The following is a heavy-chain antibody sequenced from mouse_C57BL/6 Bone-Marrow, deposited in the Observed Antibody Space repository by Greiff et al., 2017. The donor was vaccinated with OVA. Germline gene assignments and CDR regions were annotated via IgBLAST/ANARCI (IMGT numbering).Heavy chain of an antibody. V-gene: IGHV1-85*01. D-gene: IGHD2-3*01. J-gene: IGHJ3*01. CDR2: IYPRDGST. CDR3: ARRGYDGYYPWFAY. CDR1: GYTFTSYD. Sequence: QVQLQQSGPELVKPGASVKLSCKASGYTFTSYDINWVKQRPGQGLEWIGWIYPRDGSTKYNEKVKGQATLTVDTSSSTAYMEHHSLTSEDSAVYFCARRGYDGYYPWFAYWGQGTLVTVSA.